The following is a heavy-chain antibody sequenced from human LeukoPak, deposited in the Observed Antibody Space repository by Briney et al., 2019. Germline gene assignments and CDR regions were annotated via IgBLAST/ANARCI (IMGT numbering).Heavy chain of an antibody. J-gene: IGHJ5*01. CDR2: IYHSGST. Sequence: SETLSLTCAVSGGSISSSNWWRWVRPPPGKGLEWIGEIYHSGSTNYNPSLKSRVTISVDKSKNQFSLKLSSVTAADTAVYYCARYCSSTSCYFQSAFDPWGQGTLVTVSS. D-gene: IGHD2-2*01. CDR3: ARYCSSTSCYFQSAFDP. CDR1: GGSISSSNW. V-gene: IGHV4-4*02.